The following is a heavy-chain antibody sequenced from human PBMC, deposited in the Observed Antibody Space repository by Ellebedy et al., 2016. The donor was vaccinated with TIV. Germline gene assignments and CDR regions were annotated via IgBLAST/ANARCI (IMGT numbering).Heavy chain of an antibody. V-gene: IGHV3-9*01. CDR2: ISWNSGGI. J-gene: IGHJ4*02. CDR1: GFTFDDYA. D-gene: IGHD3-22*01. CDR3: AKGYYYDSSGSLDY. Sequence: GGSLRLSXAASGFTFDDYAMHWVRQAPGKGLEWVSGISWNSGGIGYADSVKGRFTISRDNAKNSLYLQMNSLRAEDTALYYCAKGYYYDSSGSLDYWGQGTLVTVAS.